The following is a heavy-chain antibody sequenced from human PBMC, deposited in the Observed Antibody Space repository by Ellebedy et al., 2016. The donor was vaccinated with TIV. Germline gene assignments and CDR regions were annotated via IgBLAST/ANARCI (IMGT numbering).Heavy chain of an antibody. CDR1: GFIFDDYA. D-gene: IGHD6-13*01. V-gene: IGHV3-9*01. Sequence: PGGSLRLSCAASGFIFDDYAMHWVRQAPGKGLEWVSGVTWNSLNIGYADSVKGRFTISKDNAKNSLFLQRNSRRADDTAFYCCIRDRYSSSFYYFDNWGQGALVTVSS. CDR2: VTWNSLNI. CDR3: IRDRYSSSFYYFDN. J-gene: IGHJ4*02.